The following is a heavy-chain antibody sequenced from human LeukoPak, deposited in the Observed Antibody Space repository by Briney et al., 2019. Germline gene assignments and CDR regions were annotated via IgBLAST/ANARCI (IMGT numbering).Heavy chain of an antibody. CDR1: GYSFTTYW. D-gene: IGHD2-15*01. CDR3: ATLRDCSGGSCYYGMDV. V-gene: IGHV5-51*01. J-gene: IGHJ6*02. Sequence: GESLQISCKGSGYSFTTYWIGWVRQMPGKGLEWMGIIHPGDSDTRYSPSFEGQITFSADKSISTAYLQWSSLKASDTAMYYCATLRDCSGGSCYYGMDVWGQGTTVTVSS. CDR2: IHPGDSDT.